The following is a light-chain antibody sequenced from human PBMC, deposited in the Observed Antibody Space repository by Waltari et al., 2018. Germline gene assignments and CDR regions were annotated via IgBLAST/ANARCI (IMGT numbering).Light chain of an antibody. CDR2: QDI. Sequence: SYELTQPPSVSVSPGQTASITCSGDKLGDKYACWYQQKPGQSPVLVIYQDIKRPSGIPERFSGSNSGNTATLTISGTQAMDEADYYCQAWDRGTGVFGTGTKVTVL. V-gene: IGLV3-1*01. J-gene: IGLJ1*01. CDR1: KLGDKY. CDR3: QAWDRGTGV.